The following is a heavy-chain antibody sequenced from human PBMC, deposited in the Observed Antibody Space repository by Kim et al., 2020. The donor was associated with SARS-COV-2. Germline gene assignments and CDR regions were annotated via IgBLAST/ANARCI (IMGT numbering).Heavy chain of an antibody. CDR3: VKSEAYYYDSSGYYLY. CDR1: GFTFSSYA. J-gene: IGHJ4*02. V-gene: IGHV3-64D*09. CDR2: ISSNGGST. Sequence: GGSLRLSCSASGFTFSSYAMHWVRQAPVKGLEYVSAISSNGGSTYYADSVKGRFTISRDNSKNTLYLQMSSLRAEDTAVYYCVKSEAYYYDSSGYYLYWGQGTLVTVSS. D-gene: IGHD3-22*01.